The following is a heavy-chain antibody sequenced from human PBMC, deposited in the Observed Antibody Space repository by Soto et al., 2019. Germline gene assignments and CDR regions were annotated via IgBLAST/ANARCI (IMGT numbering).Heavy chain of an antibody. CDR1: GDSVSSTSAA. D-gene: IGHD6-19*01. CDR2: TYYRSKWYS. V-gene: IGHV6-1*01. CDR3: ARGSYYSGWV. Sequence: SQTLSLTCVISGDSVSSTSAAWSWIRQSPSRGLEWLGRTYYRSKWYSDYAVSVKSRITINPDTSKNQFSLQLNSVTPEDTAVYYCARGSYYSGWVWGQGTLVTGSS. J-gene: IGHJ4*02.